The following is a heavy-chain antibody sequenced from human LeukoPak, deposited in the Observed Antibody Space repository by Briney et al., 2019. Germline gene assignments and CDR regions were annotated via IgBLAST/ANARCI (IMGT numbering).Heavy chain of an antibody. CDR2: INHSGST. CDR1: GGSFSGYY. D-gene: IGHD2-2*01. Sequence: SETLSLTCAVYGGSFSGYYWSWIRQPPGKGLEWIGEINHSGSTYYNPSLKSPVTISIDTSRTQFSLRVYSVTAADTAIYYCGRLIVEPAPMYYYYIDVWGKGTTVTVSS. V-gene: IGHV4-34*01. J-gene: IGHJ6*03. CDR3: GRLIVEPAPMYYYYIDV.